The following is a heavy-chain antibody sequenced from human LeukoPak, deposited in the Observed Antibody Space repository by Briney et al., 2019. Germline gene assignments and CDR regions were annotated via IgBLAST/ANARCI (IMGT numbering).Heavy chain of an antibody. Sequence: GGSLRLSCAASGFTFSSYWMHWVRQAPGKGLVWVSRINTDGSSTSYADSVKGRFTISRDNAKNTLYLQMNSLRAEDTAVYYCARGTHDFLGWFDPWGQGTLVTVSS. V-gene: IGHV3-74*01. CDR3: ARGTHDFLGWFDP. D-gene: IGHD3-3*01. CDR1: GFTFSSYW. J-gene: IGHJ5*02. CDR2: INTDGSST.